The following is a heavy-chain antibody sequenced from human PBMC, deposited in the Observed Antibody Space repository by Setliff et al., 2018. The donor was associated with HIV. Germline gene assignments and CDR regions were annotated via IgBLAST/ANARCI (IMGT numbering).Heavy chain of an antibody. Sequence: PGGSLRLSCADSGFTFSSYEMNWVRQAPGKGLEWVAGISWDGIKTTYGDSVRGRFTISRDNVEKSVYLQMNRLRNEDTARYYCARDHYLGLDYWGQGSLVTVSS. V-gene: IGHV3-48*03. CDR1: GFTFSSYE. CDR3: ARDHYLGLDY. CDR2: ISWDGIKT. D-gene: IGHD7-27*01. J-gene: IGHJ4*02.